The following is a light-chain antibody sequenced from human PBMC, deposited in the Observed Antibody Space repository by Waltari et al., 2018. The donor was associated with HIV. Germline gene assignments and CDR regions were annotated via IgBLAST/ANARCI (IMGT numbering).Light chain of an antibody. CDR2: DVF. V-gene: IGLV2-14*03. Sequence: QSALAQPASVSASPGQSINISCTGSISDFGLYNFISWYQQHPGVVPKVIIYDVFSRPSGVSSRFSGSKSGNTASLTISWLQPEDEADYYCTSFVSGGALVFGGGTRVTVL. CDR3: TSFVSGGALV. CDR1: ISDFGLYNF. J-gene: IGLJ3*02.